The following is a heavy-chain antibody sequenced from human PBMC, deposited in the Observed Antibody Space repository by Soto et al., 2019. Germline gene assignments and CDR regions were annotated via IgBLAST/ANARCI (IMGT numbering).Heavy chain of an antibody. CDR3: ARDDGFGLELLHVFDY. V-gene: IGHV1-18*01. D-gene: IGHD1-7*01. CDR1: GYTFTSYG. CDR2: ISAYNGNT. Sequence: GASVKVSCKASGYTFTSYGISWVRQAPGQGLEWMGWISAYNGNTNYAQKLQGRVTMTTDTSTSTAYMELRSLRSDDTAVYYCARDDGFGLELLHVFDYWGQGTLVTVSS. J-gene: IGHJ4*02.